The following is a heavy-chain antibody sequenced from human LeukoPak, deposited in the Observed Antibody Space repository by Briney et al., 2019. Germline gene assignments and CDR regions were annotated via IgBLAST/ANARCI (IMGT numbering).Heavy chain of an antibody. CDR3: TRVGYIDEGIDY. Sequence: TGGSLRLSCAASGFTFSNYAMNWVRRAPGKGLEWVSGISGSGGNTYYADSVKGRFTISRDNAKNSLYLQMNSLRAEDTAIYYCTRVGYIDEGIDYWGQGTLVTVSS. CDR2: ISGSGGNT. J-gene: IGHJ4*02. CDR1: GFTFSNYA. D-gene: IGHD5-24*01. V-gene: IGHV3-23*01.